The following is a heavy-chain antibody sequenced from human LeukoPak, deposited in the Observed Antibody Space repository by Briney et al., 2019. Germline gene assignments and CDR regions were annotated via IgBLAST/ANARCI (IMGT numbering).Heavy chain of an antibody. J-gene: IGHJ4*02. CDR2: IWYDGSNK. D-gene: IGHD3-10*01. V-gene: IGHV3-33*06. Sequence: GGSLRLSCAASGFTFSSYGMHWVRQAPGKGLEWVAVIWYDGSNKYYADSVKGRFTISRDNSKNTLHLQMNSLRAEDTAVYYCAKDIYGSGSYYPDYWGQGTLVTVSS. CDR1: GFTFSSYG. CDR3: AKDIYGSGSYYPDY.